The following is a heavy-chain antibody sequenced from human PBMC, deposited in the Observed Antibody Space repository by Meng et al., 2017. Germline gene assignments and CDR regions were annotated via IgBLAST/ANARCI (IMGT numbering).Heavy chain of an antibody. CDR2: IYTSGGT. Sequence: SETLSLTCTVPGGSISSGSYYWSWIRQPAGKGLEWIGRIYTSGGTNYNPSLKSRITISVDTSKNQFSLKLSSVTAADTAVYYCARSPRYVWFGESPQSNWFDPWGQGTLVTVSS. CDR3: ARSPRYVWFGESPQSNWFDP. J-gene: IGHJ5*02. D-gene: IGHD3-10*01. CDR1: GGSISSGSYY. V-gene: IGHV4-61*02.